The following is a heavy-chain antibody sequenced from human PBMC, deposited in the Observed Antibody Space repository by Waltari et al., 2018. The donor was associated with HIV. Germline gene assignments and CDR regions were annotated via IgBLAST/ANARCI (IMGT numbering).Heavy chain of an antibody. V-gene: IGHV4-39*01. D-gene: IGHD3-10*01. CDR3: ARQVGGSKGSYYFDY. Sequence: QLQLQESGPGLVKPSETLSLTCTVSGGSISSSRSYWGWIRQPPGKGLEWIGSIYYSGSTYYNPSLKSRVTISVDTSKNQFSLKLSSVTAADTAVYYCARQVGGSKGSYYFDYWGQGTLVTVSS. CDR2: IYYSGST. CDR1: GGSISSSRSY. J-gene: IGHJ4*02.